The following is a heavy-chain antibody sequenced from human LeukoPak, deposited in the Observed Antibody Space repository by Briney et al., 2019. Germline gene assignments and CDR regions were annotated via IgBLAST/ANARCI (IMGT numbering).Heavy chain of an antibody. CDR1: GFTFSNYA. CDR2: IWFDGTNK. Sequence: GGSLRLSCAASGFTFSNYAMHWVRQAPGTGLELVAVIWFDGTNKYYGDSVRGRFTISIDNSKNRLYLQMNSLRAEDTAVYYCAKARGSGWHDPRYLDYWGQGTLVTVSS. V-gene: IGHV3-33*06. J-gene: IGHJ4*02. D-gene: IGHD6-19*01. CDR3: AKARGSGWHDPRYLDY.